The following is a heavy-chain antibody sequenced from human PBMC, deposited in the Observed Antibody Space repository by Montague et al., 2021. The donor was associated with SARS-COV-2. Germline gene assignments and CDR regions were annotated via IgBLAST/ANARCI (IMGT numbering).Heavy chain of an antibody. Sequence: SETLSLTCTVSGGSISSYYWSWIRQPPGKGLEWIGYIYYSGSTNYHPSLKSRVTISVDTSKNQFSLRLSSVTAADTAVYYCARDLPPSRPRNPVWGQGTLVTVSS. CDR3: ARDLPPSRPRNPV. D-gene: IGHD2/OR15-2a*01. CDR2: IYYSGST. CDR1: GGSISSYY. V-gene: IGHV4-59*01. J-gene: IGHJ4*02.